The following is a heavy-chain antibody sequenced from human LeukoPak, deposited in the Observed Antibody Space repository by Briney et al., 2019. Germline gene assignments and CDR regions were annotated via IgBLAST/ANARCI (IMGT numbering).Heavy chain of an antibody. CDR2: IFPADSNT. CDR3: ARHRATGTWSDFDY. J-gene: IGHJ4*02. Sequence: PGESLQISCQVSGYTFTHNWIGWVRQKPGRGLEWLGVIFPADSNTAYNSSFRGQVTILVDKSIDTAYLQWGSLKASDSAIYYCARHRATGTWSDFDYWGQGTVVTVSS. CDR1: GYTFTHNW. D-gene: IGHD1-14*01. V-gene: IGHV5-51*01.